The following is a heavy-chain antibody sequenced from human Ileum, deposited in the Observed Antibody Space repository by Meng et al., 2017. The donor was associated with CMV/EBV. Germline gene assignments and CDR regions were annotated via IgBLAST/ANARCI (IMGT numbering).Heavy chain of an antibody. CDR2: ISAYNGNT. V-gene: IGHV1-18*01. D-gene: IGHD3-22*01. CDR3: ASGAGPLPANYYDSSGYYSNFDY. Sequence: ASVKVSCKASGYTFTSYGISWVRQAPGQGLEWMGWISAYNGNTNYAQKLQGRVTMTTDTSTSTAYMELRSLRSDDTAVYYCASGAGPLPANYYDSSGYYSNFDYWGQGTLVTVSS. J-gene: IGHJ4*02. CDR1: GYTFTSYG.